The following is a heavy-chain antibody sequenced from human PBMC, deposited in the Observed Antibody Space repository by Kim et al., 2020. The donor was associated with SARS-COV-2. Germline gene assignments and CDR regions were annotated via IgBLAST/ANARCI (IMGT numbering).Heavy chain of an antibody. V-gene: IGHV5-51*01. CDR2: IYPGDSDT. CDR1: GYSFTSYW. J-gene: IGHJ3*02. D-gene: IGHD4-17*01. Sequence: GESLKISCKGSGYSFTSYWIGWVRQMPGKGLEWMGIIYPGDSDTRYSPSFQGQVTISADKSISTAYLQWSSLKASDTAMYYCASIIDYGDSNSAFDIWGQGTMVTVSS. CDR3: ASIIDYGDSNSAFDI.